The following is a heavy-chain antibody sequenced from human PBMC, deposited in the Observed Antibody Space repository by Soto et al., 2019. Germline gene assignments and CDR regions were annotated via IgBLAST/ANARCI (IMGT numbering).Heavy chain of an antibody. D-gene: IGHD2-2*01. CDR3: AREAPYCTSATCPKFYDMDV. CDR2: IIPILNSP. V-gene: IGHV1-69*13. J-gene: IGHJ6*02. CDR1: GGTFGSYA. Sequence: GASVKVSCKASGGTFGSYAITWVRRAPGQGLEWLGGIIPILNSPAYAQKFQARVVITADEITNTAYMELNGLRFDDTAVYYCAREAPYCTSATCPKFYDMDVWGQGTTVTVSS.